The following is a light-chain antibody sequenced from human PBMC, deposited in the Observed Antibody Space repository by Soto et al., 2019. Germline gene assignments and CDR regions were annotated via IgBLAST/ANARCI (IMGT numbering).Light chain of an antibody. V-gene: IGKV3-15*01. Sequence: EIVMTQSPATLSVSPGERATLSCRASQSVSSNLAWYQQKPGQAPRLLIYGASTRATVIPAGFSGSGSGTEFTLTISRLDPEDFAVYYCQQYSSSPITFGQGTRLEIK. CDR1: QSVSSN. CDR3: QQYSSSPIT. CDR2: GAS. J-gene: IGKJ5*01.